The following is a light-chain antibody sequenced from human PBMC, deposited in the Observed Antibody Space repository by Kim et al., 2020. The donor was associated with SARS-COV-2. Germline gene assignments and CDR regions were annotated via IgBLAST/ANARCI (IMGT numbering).Light chain of an antibody. CDR3: QQANNFPLT. CDR2: NSK. V-gene: IGKV1-12*01. J-gene: IGKJ4*01. Sequence: ASVGDRVTVTCRASQYIAVWLAWYQQKPGKAPKLLIYNSKDLQSGVPSRFSGSGTGTDFTLTITNLQPEDAATYYCQQANNFPLTFGGGTRVEIK. CDR1: QYIAVW.